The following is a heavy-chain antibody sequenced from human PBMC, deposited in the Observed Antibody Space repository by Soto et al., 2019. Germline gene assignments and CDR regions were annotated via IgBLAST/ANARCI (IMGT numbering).Heavy chain of an antibody. V-gene: IGHV4-61*01. Sequence: SETLSLTCTVSGGSVSSGSYYWSWIRQPPGKGLEWIGYIYYSGSTNYNPSLKSRVTVSVDTSKNPFSLKLSSVTAADTAVYYCARAGWYPRTPYYFDYWGQGTLVTVSS. CDR2: IYYSGST. CDR1: GGSVSSGSYY. CDR3: ARAGWYPRTPYYFDY. D-gene: IGHD2-15*01. J-gene: IGHJ4*02.